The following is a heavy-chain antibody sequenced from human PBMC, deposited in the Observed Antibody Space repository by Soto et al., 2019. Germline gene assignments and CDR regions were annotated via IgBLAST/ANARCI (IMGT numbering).Heavy chain of an antibody. CDR3: ARAPMVLSRSYFDS. D-gene: IGHD2-8*01. Sequence: SETLSLTCTVSGGSISNFYWSWIRQPPGKGLEWIGYTSYSGNTNYNPSLKSRVSISVDTSKNQLSLNLTSVTAADTAVYYCARAPMVLSRSYFDSWGQGTPVTVSS. J-gene: IGHJ4*02. CDR1: GGSISNFY. CDR2: TSYSGNT. V-gene: IGHV4-59*01.